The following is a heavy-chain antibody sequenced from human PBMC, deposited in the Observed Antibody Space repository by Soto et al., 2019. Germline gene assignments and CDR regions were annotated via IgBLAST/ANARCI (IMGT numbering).Heavy chain of an antibody. J-gene: IGHJ4*02. CDR3: VRTSITSQYGAGYFEY. CDR1: GGSISSSSY. Sequence: SETLSLTCTVSGGSISSSSYWGWIRQPPGKGLEWIGSISYTGSTSYNPSLKSRVTVSVDTSKNQFSLKLSSVTAADTAVYYCVRTSITSQYGAGYFEYWGQGTLVTVSS. D-gene: IGHD2-2*01. V-gene: IGHV4-39*01. CDR2: ISYTGST.